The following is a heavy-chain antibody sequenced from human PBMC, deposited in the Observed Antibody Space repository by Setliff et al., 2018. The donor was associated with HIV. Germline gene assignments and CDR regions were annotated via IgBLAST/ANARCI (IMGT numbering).Heavy chain of an antibody. Sequence: SETLSLTCTVSGGSISSYYWSWIRQPPGKGLEWIGYIYYSGSTYYNPSLKSRVSMSIDTSRNQFSLKLTSVTAADTAVYFCARFPTVVTAPGFWGRGTLVTVSS. J-gene: IGHJ4*02. CDR3: ARFPTVVTAPGF. D-gene: IGHD2-21*02. CDR2: IYYSGST. V-gene: IGHV4-59*04. CDR1: GGSISSYY.